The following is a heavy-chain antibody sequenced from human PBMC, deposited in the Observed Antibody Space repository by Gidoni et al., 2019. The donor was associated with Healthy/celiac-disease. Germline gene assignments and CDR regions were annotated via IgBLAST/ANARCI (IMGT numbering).Heavy chain of an antibody. V-gene: IGHV4-4*07. CDR2: IYTSGST. Sequence: QVQLQESGPGLVKPSETLSLTCPVSGGSISSYYWSWIRQPAGKGLEWIGRIYTSGSTNYNPSLKSRVTMSVDTSKNQFSLKLSSVTAADTAVYYCAGYCSSTSCQASDYWGQGTLVTVSS. CDR3: AGYCSSTSCQASDY. D-gene: IGHD2-2*01. CDR1: GGSISSYY. J-gene: IGHJ4*02.